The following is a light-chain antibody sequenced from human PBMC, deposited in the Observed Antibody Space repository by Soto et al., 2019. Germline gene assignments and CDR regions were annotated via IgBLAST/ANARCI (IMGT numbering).Light chain of an antibody. CDR3: LKDYNYPWT. V-gene: IGKV1-6*01. Sequence: AHHMTQSPTSLSASLGDRVTFTCPASQGLRNDLGWYQQKPGKAPKLLIYTASSLQSGVTTRFSGRGSGTDFTLTISSLQPEDFATYYCLKDYNYPWTFGQGTKVDIK. CDR2: TAS. J-gene: IGKJ1*01. CDR1: QGLRND.